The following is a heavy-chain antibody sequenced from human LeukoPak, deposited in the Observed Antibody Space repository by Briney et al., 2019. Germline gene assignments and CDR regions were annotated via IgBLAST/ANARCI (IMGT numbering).Heavy chain of an antibody. CDR1: GFTFSSYS. Sequence: EGSLRLSCAASGFTFSSYSMNWVRQAPGKGLEWVSSISSSSSYIYYADSVKGRFTISRDNAKNSLYLQMNSLRAEDTAVYYCARGVVPAAIAYFDYWGQGTLVTVSS. J-gene: IGHJ4*02. D-gene: IGHD2-2*01. V-gene: IGHV3-21*01. CDR3: ARGVVPAAIAYFDY. CDR2: ISSSSSYI.